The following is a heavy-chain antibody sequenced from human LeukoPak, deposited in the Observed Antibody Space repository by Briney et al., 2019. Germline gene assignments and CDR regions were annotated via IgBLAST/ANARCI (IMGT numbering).Heavy chain of an antibody. CDR1: GFTFSDYY. D-gene: IGHD6-13*01. V-gene: IGHV3-11*01. Sequence: GGSLRLSCAASGFTFSDYYMSWIRQAPGKGLEWVSYISSSGSTIYYADSVKGRFTISRDNAKNSLYLQMNSLRAEDTAVYYCAGDLSIAAAEFGYWGQGTLVTVSS. J-gene: IGHJ4*02. CDR2: ISSSGSTI. CDR3: AGDLSIAAAEFGY.